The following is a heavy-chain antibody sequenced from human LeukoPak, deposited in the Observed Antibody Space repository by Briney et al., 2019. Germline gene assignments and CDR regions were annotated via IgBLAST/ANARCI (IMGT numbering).Heavy chain of an antibody. CDR2: IVVGSGNT. V-gene: IGHV1-58*02. CDR3: AADFYRTQVFDY. CDR1: GFTFTSSA. J-gene: IGHJ4*02. Sequence: ASVKVSCKASGFTFTSSAMQWVRQARGQRLEWIGWIVVGSGNTNYAQKFPERVTITRDMSTSTAYMELSSLRSEDTAVYYCAADFYRTQVFDYWGQGTLVTVYS. D-gene: IGHD2/OR15-2a*01.